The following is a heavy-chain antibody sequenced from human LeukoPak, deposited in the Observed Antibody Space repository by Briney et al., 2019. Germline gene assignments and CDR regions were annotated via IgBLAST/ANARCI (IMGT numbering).Heavy chain of an antibody. CDR2: IYYSGST. Sequence: SQTLSLTCTVSGGSISSGGYYWSWIRQHPGKGLEWIGYIYYSGSTYYNPSLKSRVTISVDTSKNQFSLKLSSVTAADTAVYYCARTIGRSNWFDPWGQGTLVTVSS. V-gene: IGHV4-31*03. J-gene: IGHJ5*02. D-gene: IGHD3-10*01. CDR1: GGSISSGGYY. CDR3: ARTIGRSNWFDP.